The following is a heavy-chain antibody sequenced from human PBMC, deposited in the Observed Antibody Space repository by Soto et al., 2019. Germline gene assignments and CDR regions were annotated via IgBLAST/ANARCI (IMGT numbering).Heavy chain of an antibody. V-gene: IGHV1-46*01. J-gene: IGHJ1*01. CDR1: GYTFTSYY. CDR2: INASNGNT. D-gene: IGHD6-19*01. CDR3: ARSSGIAVAGTVQH. Sequence: ASVKVSCKASGYTFTSYYMHWVRQAPGQGLEWMGIINASNGNTKYAQKFQGRVTITRDTSTSTAYMELSSLRSEDTAVYYCARSSGIAVAGTVQHWGQGTLVTVSS.